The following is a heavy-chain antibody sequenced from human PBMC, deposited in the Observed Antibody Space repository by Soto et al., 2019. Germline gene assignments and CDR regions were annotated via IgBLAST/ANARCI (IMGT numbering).Heavy chain of an antibody. CDR2: IWYDGSNT. J-gene: IGHJ4*02. CDR1: GFTISNYG. D-gene: IGHD3-22*01. CDR3: VKGEYYYDSSGYYPFDY. V-gene: IGHV3-30*02. Sequence: VRSLRLCCAAAGFTISNYGMHWVRKAPGKGLEWVAIIWYDGSNTYYADSVKGRFTISRDNSKNTVYLQMSSLRVEDTAVYYCVKGEYYYDSSGYYPFDYWGQGTLVT.